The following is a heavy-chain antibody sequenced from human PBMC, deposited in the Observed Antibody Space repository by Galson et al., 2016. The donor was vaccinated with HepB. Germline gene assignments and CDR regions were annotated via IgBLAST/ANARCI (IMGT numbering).Heavy chain of an antibody. D-gene: IGHD3-16*01. J-gene: IGHJ2*01. CDR1: GFTFSTYS. V-gene: IGHV3-21*01. CDR3: ARPPEGDRRYFDL. Sequence: SLRLSCAASGFTFSTYSMNWVRQAPGKGLEWVSFISITSGYKYYADSLKGRVTISRDNAKNSLYLQMNSLRAEDTAVYYCARPPEGDRRYFDLWGRDTLVTVSS. CDR2: ISITSGYK.